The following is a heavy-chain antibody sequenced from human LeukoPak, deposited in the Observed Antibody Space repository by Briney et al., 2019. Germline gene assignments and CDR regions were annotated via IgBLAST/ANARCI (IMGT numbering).Heavy chain of an antibody. D-gene: IGHD5-18*01. Sequence: PSGTLSLTCAVSGGSISSSNWWSWVRQPPGKGLEWIGKIYHSGSTNYNPSLKSRVTISVDKSKNQFSLKLSSVTAADTAVYYCASWIQLKGYFDYWGQGTLVTVSS. CDR1: GGSISSSNW. J-gene: IGHJ4*02. V-gene: IGHV4-4*02. CDR3: ASWIQLKGYFDY. CDR2: IYHSGST.